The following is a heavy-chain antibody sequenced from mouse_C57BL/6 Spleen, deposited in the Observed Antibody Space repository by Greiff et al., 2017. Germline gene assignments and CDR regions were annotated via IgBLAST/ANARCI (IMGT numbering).Heavy chain of an antibody. CDR2: INYDGSST. CDR3: ARVRGYDYDGWYFDV. D-gene: IGHD2-4*01. Sequence: EVKLVESEGGLVQPGSSMKLSCTASGFTFSDYYMAWVRQVPEKGLEWVANINYDGSSTYYLDSLKSRFIISRDNAKNILYLQMSSLKSEDTATYYCARVRGYDYDGWYFDVWGTGTTVTVSS. CDR1: GFTFSDYY. J-gene: IGHJ1*03. V-gene: IGHV5-16*01.